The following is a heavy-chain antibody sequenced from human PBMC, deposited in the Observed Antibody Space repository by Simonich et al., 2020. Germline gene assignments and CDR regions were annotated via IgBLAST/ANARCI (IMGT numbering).Heavy chain of an antibody. Sequence: EVQLVESGVCLVQPWGSLRLSCAASGFTFSSYWMHWVRQAQGKGLVWVSSMNSDGSSTSYADSVKGRFTISRDKAKNTRDLQMNSLRAEDTAVYYCARDYSNYDAFDIWGQGTMVTVSS. CDR1: GFTFSSYW. J-gene: IGHJ3*02. V-gene: IGHV3-74*01. D-gene: IGHD4-4*01. CDR3: ARDYSNYDAFDI. CDR2: MNSDGSST.